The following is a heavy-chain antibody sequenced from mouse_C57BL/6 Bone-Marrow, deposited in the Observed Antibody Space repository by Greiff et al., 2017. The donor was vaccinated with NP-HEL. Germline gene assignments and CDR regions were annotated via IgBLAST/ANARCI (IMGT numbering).Heavy chain of an antibody. V-gene: IGHV5-4*01. D-gene: IGHD1-1*01. Sequence: EVQVVESGGGLVKPGGSLKLSCAASGFTFSSYAMSWVRQTPEKRLEWVATISDGGSYTYYPDNVKGRFTISRDNAKNNLYMQMSHLKSEDTAMYYCARDPVPYPYGSRASYAMDYWGQGPSVTVSS. CDR2: ISDGGSYT. CDR1: GFTFSSYA. J-gene: IGHJ4*01. CDR3: ARDPVPYPYGSRASYAMDY.